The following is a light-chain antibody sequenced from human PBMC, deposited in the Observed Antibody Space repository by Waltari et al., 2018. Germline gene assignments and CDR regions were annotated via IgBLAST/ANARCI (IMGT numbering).Light chain of an antibody. Sequence: AIRMTQSPSSLSASTGDRVTITCRASQGISSYLAWYQRKPVKAPKLLIYAGSTLQSGVPSRFSGSGSETDFTLTISCLQSEDFATYYCQQYYSYPPLTFGQGTKVEIK. J-gene: IGKJ1*01. CDR2: AGS. CDR1: QGISSY. V-gene: IGKV1-8*01. CDR3: QQYYSYPPLT.